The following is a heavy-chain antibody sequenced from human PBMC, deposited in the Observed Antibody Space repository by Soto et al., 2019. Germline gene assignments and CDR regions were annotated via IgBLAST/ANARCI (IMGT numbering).Heavy chain of an antibody. CDR1: GGSISSGGYY. Sequence: QVQLQESGPGLVKPSQTLSLTCTVSGGSISSGGYYWSWIRQHPGKGLEWIGYIYYSGSTYYNPSLKSRVTISADTSKNQFSLKLSSVTAADTAVYYCARSLFYCSSTSCYPANWFDPWGQGTLVTVSS. CDR3: ARSLFYCSSTSCYPANWFDP. V-gene: IGHV4-31*03. CDR2: IYYSGST. D-gene: IGHD2-2*01. J-gene: IGHJ5*02.